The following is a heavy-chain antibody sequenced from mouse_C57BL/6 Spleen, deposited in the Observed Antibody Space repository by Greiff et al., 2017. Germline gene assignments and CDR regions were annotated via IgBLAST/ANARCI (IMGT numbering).Heavy chain of an antibody. CDR1: GFTFSSYA. J-gene: IGHJ2*01. CDR2: ISDGGSYT. Sequence: EVHLVESGGGLVKPGGSLKLSCAASGFTFSSYAMSWVRQTPEKRLEWVATISDGGSYTYYPDNVKGRFTISRDNAKNNLYLQMSHLKSEDTAMYYCARGELFDYWGQGTTLTVSS. CDR3: ARGELFDY. V-gene: IGHV5-4*01.